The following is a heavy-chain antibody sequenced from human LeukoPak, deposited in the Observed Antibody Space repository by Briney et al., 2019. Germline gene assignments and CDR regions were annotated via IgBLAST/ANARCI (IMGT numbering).Heavy chain of an antibody. V-gene: IGHV3-30*04. Sequence: PGRSLRLSCAASGFTFSSYAMHWVRQAPGKGLERVAVISYDGSNKYYADSVKGRFTISRDNSKNTLYLQMNSLRAEDTAVYYCASQAPEVYYYGSGSSPVADYWGQGTLVTVSS. J-gene: IGHJ4*02. D-gene: IGHD3-10*01. CDR3: ASQAPEVYYYGSGSSPVADY. CDR2: ISYDGSNK. CDR1: GFTFSSYA.